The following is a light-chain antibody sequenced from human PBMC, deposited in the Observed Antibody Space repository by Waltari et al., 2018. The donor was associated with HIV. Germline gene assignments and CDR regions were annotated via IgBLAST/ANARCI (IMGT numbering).Light chain of an antibody. CDR1: ALPKQY. J-gene: IGLJ3*02. Sequence: SYELTQPPSVSVSPGQTARITCSGDALPKQYAYWYQQKPGQAPVLVIYKDRGGPSGILGRFSGSSSGKTVTLTISGVQAEDEADDYCQSADSSGTYMVFGGGTKLTVL. CDR3: QSADSSGTYMV. V-gene: IGLV3-25*03. CDR2: KDR.